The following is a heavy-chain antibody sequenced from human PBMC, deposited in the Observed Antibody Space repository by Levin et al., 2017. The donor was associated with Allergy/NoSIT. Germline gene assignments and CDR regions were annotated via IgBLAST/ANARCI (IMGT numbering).Heavy chain of an antibody. CDR1: GYTFNGYY. CDR3: ARFPPTNRLRENPPKDFYHGLDV. D-gene: IGHD1-14*01. V-gene: IGHV1-2*02. CDR2: IDPFSGDT. Sequence: GESLKISCKASGYTFNGYYVHWVRQAPGQGLEWMGWIDPFSGDTNYAQKFQGKVTMTRDTMNTAYLKLSGLTSADTAGYYCARFPPTNRLRENPPKDFYHGLDVWGQGTTVIVSS. J-gene: IGHJ6*02.